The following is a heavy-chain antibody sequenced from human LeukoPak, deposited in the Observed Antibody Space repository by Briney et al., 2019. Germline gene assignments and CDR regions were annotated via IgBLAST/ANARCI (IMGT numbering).Heavy chain of an antibody. Sequence: GGSLRLSCAASGFTFSSYAMSWVRQAPGKGLEWVSAISGSGGSTYYADSVKGRFTISRDNSKNTPYLQMNSLRAEDTAVYYCAKDPHPIVVVAFTDYWGQGTLVTVSS. J-gene: IGHJ4*02. CDR2: ISGSGGST. V-gene: IGHV3-23*01. CDR1: GFTFSSYA. D-gene: IGHD3-22*01. CDR3: AKDPHPIVVVAFTDY.